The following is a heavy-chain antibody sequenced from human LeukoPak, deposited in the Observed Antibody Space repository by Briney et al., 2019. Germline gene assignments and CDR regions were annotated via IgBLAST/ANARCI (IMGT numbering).Heavy chain of an antibody. D-gene: IGHD2-8*01. CDR3: LRGPVH. J-gene: IGHJ4*02. CDR1: GFIFRNYW. V-gene: IGHV3-7*01. Sequence: GGSLRLSCAAAGFIFRNYWMGWVRQAPGKGLEWVANINEDGREKYYVDSVKGRFTISRDNAKNTLYLQMNILRAEDTAGFYCLRGPVHCGQGTPVTVSS. CDR2: INEDGREK.